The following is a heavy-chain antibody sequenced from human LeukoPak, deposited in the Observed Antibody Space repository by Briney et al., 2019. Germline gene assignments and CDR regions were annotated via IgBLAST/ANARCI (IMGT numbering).Heavy chain of an antibody. V-gene: IGHV5-51*01. D-gene: IGHD2-2*01. CDR3: ARPTVVVPAAIQFVDV. CDR1: GYSFTSYW. J-gene: IGHJ6*04. Sequence: LGESLKISCKGSGYSFTSYWIGWVRQMPGKGLEWMGIIYPGDSDTRYSPSFQGQVTISADKSISTAYLQWSSLKASDTAMYYCARPTVVVPAAIQFVDVWGKGTTVTVSS. CDR2: IYPGDSDT.